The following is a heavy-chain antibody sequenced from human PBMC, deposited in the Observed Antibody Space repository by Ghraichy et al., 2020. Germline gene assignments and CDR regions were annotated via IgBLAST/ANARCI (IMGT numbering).Heavy chain of an antibody. Sequence: SETLSLTCAVYGGSFSGYYWIWIRQPPGKGLEWIGEINHSGSTNYNPSLKSRVTISVDTSKNQFSLKLSSVTAADTAVYYCARGRSVNDYSNIEGLDPWGQGTLVTVSS. CDR2: INHSGST. CDR3: ARGRSVNDYSNIEGLDP. D-gene: IGHD4-11*01. J-gene: IGHJ5*02. CDR1: GGSFSGYY. V-gene: IGHV4-34*01.